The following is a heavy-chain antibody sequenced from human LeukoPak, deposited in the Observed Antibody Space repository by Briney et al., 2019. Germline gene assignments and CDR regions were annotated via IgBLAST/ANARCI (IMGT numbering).Heavy chain of an antibody. Sequence: GASVKVSCKTSGYTFTSYNLHWVRQAPGQRLEWMGIIKPSGDNTHYAQKFQGRFTMTSDTSTSSAYMELSSLISADTAVYYCARVREGYNDAYDIWGQGTMVTVTS. CDR3: ARVREGYNDAYDI. V-gene: IGHV1-46*01. CDR1: GYTFTSYN. CDR2: IKPSGDNT. D-gene: IGHD1-1*01. J-gene: IGHJ3*02.